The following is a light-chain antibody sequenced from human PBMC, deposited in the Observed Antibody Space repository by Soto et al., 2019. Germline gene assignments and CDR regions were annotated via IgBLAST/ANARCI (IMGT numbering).Light chain of an antibody. CDR2: RNN. CDR3: SAWDDTLSGRV. CDR1: SSNIGSNY. Sequence: QSVLTQPPSASGPPGQRVTISCSGSSSNIGSNYVYWYQQLPGTAPRLLIYRNNQRPSGVPDRFSGSKSGTSASLAITGLRSEDEDDYYCSAWDDTLSGRVFGGGTKLTVL. J-gene: IGLJ2*01. V-gene: IGLV1-47*01.